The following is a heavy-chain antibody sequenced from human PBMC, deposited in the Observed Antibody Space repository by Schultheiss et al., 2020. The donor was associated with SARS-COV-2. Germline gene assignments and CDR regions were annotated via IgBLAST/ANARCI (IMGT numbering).Heavy chain of an antibody. CDR3: ARRRVHCSGGSCYVSWFDP. Sequence: GGSLRLSCAASGFTFSNYAMSWVRQAPGKGLEWVSYISSSGSTIYYADSVKGRFTISRDNAKNSLYLQMNSLRAEDTAVYYCARRRVHCSGGSCYVSWFDPWGQGTLVTVSS. J-gene: IGHJ5*02. CDR2: ISSSGSTI. D-gene: IGHD2-15*01. CDR1: GFTFSNYA. V-gene: IGHV3-48*04.